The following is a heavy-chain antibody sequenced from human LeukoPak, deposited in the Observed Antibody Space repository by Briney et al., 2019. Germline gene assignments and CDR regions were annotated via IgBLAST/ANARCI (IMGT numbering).Heavy chain of an antibody. Sequence: ASVKVSCKASGYSFTSYAMHWVRQAPGQRLEWMGWINGGNGNKKYSQKFQGRVTFTRDTSASEVYMELSSLTSEDTAVYYCARDPTPYSAGLNWFDPWGQGTLVTVSS. D-gene: IGHD3-16*01. J-gene: IGHJ5*02. CDR3: ARDPTPYSAGLNWFDP. CDR2: INGGNGNK. CDR1: GYSFTSYA. V-gene: IGHV1-3*01.